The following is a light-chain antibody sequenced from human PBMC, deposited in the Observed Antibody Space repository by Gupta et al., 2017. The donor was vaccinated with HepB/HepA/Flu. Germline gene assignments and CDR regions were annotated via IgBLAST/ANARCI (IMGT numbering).Light chain of an antibody. Sequence: SVLTQPPSASVTLGRRVTISCSGSSSNIGSNTVNWYQQRPGTAPKLLIYNNNQRPSGVPDRFSASKFATSATLAISWLQSEVVADYYCSSWDDSPNGVVFGGGTKLTVL. CDR3: SSWDDSPNGVV. J-gene: IGLJ2*01. CDR1: SSNIGSNT. V-gene: IGLV1-44*01. CDR2: NNN.